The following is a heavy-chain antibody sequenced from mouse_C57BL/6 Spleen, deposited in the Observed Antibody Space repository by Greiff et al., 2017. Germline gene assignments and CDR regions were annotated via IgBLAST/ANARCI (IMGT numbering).Heavy chain of an antibody. V-gene: IGHV2-9*01. CDR1: GFSLTSYG. CDR2: IWGGGST. J-gene: IGHJ4*01. D-gene: IGHD2-5*01. CDR3: AKRNSNGYYYAMDY. Sequence: VNVVESGPGLVAPSQSLSITCTVSGFSLTSYGVDWVRQPPGKGLEWLGVIWGGGSTNYNSALMSRLSISKDNSKSQVFLKMNSLQTDDTAMYYCAKRNSNGYYYAMDYWGQGTSVTVSS.